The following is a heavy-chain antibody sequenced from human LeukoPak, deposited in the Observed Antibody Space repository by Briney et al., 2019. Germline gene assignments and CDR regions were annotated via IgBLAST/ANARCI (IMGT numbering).Heavy chain of an antibody. CDR1: GAPISSSY. CDR3: ARDIAARY. CDR2: IYYSGST. J-gene: IGHJ4*02. D-gene: IGHD6-13*01. Sequence: PSETLSLTCTVSGAPISSSYWSWIRQPPGKGLEWIAYIYYSGSTNYNPSLKSRVTISVDTSRNQFSLKLSSVTAADAAVYYCARDIAARYWGQGTLVTVSS. V-gene: IGHV4-59*01.